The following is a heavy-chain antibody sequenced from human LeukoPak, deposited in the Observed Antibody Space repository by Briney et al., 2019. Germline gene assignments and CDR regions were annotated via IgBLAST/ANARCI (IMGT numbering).Heavy chain of an antibody. V-gene: IGHV4-30-2*01. D-gene: IGHD3-16*01. Sequence: SQTLSLTCAVSGGSISSGGYSWSWIRQPPGKGLEWIGYIYHSGSTYYNPSLKSRVTISVDRSKNQFSLKLSSVTAADTAVYYCATLSIMITFGGVSAWFDPWGQGTLVTVSS. CDR1: GGSISSGGYS. CDR2: IYHSGST. J-gene: IGHJ5*02. CDR3: ATLSIMITFGGVSAWFDP.